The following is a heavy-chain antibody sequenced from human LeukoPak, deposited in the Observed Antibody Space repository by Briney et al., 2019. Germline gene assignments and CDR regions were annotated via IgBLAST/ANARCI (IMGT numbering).Heavy chain of an antibody. CDR2: INTDGSST. D-gene: IGHD2-15*01. CDR3: ARARGSGYCSGGSCYLVDYYYGMDV. J-gene: IGHJ6*02. Sequence: PGGPLRLSCAASGFTFSSYWMHWVRQAPGKGLVWVSRINTDGSSTSYVDSVKGRFTISRDNAKSTLYLQMNSLRAEDTAVYYCARARGSGYCSGGSCYLVDYYYGMDVWGQGTTVTVSS. V-gene: IGHV3-74*01. CDR1: GFTFSSYW.